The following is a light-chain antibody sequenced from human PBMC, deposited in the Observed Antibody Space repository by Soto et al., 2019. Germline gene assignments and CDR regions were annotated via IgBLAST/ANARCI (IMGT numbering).Light chain of an antibody. CDR3: QSAGISGTCV. V-gene: IGLV3-25*03. CDR1: ALPKQY. Sequence: SYELTQPPSVSVSPGQTARITCSGDALPKQYAYWYQQKPGQAPVLVIYKDSERPSGIPERFSGSSSGTTVTLTISGVQAEDEADYYCQSAGISGTCVFGGGTKLTVL. J-gene: IGLJ2*01. CDR2: KDS.